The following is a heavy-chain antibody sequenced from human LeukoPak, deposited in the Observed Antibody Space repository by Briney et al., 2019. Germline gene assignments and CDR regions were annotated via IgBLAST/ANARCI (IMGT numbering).Heavy chain of an antibody. CDR3: ARERFWSGYYTDAFDI. J-gene: IGHJ3*02. CDR1: GGTFSSYA. V-gene: IGHV1-69*13. Sequence: ASVKVSCKXSGGTFSSYAISWVRQAPRQGLEWMGRIIPIFGTANYAQKFQGRVTITADESTSTAYMELSSLRSEDTAVYYCARERFWSGYYTDAFDIWGQGTMVTVSS. D-gene: IGHD3-3*01. CDR2: IIPIFGTA.